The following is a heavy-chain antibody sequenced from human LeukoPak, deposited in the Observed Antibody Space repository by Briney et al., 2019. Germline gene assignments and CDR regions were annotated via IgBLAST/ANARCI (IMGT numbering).Heavy chain of an antibody. D-gene: IGHD6-19*01. V-gene: IGHV3-23*01. CDR2: ISGSGYDT. J-gene: IGHJ4*02. CDR1: GCTFNTDA. CDR3: ARDSSGWSKNY. Sequence: PGGSLRLSCAASGCTFNTDAMTGVRQAPGKGLQWVSAISGSGYDTYYDDSVKGRFTISRDNSKNMLYLQMHSLRVEDTAVYYCARDSSGWSKNYWGQGTLVTVSS.